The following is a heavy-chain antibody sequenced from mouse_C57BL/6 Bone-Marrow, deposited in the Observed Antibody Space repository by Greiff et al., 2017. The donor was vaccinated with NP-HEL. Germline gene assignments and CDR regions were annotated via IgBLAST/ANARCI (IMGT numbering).Heavy chain of an antibody. CDR3: ARRGQLRLPFAY. Sequence: EVMLVESGGGLVQPGGSLKLSCAASGFTFRDYFMLWVRPTPEQRLGWVAYISNGGGSTYYPETVKGRITISRDNAKNTLYLQMSRLKSEDTAMYYCARRGQLRLPFAYWGQGTLVTVSA. J-gene: IGHJ3*01. CDR1: GFTFRDYF. CDR2: ISNGGGST. V-gene: IGHV5-12*01. D-gene: IGHD3-2*02.